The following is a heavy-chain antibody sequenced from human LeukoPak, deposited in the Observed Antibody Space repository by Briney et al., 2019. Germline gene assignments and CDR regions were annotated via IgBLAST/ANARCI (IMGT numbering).Heavy chain of an antibody. CDR1: GFTLNNYA. J-gene: IGHJ3*02. Sequence: GGSLRLSCAASGFTLNNYAMNWVRQAPGKGLEWVSLITGSTTTTYYADSVKGRFTISRDNSKNTLYLQMNSLRAEDTAVYSCAKSLYDGGGAFRIWGQGTMVTVSS. CDR2: ITGSTTTT. CDR3: AKSLYDGGGAFRI. V-gene: IGHV3-23*01. D-gene: IGHD3-16*01.